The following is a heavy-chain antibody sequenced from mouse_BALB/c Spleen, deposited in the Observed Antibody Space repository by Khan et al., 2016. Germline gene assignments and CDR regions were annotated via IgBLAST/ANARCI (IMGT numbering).Heavy chain of an antibody. CDR2: INSDGGST. CDR3: ARHGAYGFWFAY. J-gene: IGHJ3*01. D-gene: IGHD1-2*01. V-gene: IGHV5-2*01. CDR1: EYEFPSHD. Sequence: EVELVESGGGLVQPGESLKLSCESNEYEFPSHDMSWVRKTPEKRLELVAAINSDGGSTYYPDTMERRFIISRDNTKKTLYLQMSSLRSEDTAFYDCARHGAYGFWFAYWGQGTLVTVSA.